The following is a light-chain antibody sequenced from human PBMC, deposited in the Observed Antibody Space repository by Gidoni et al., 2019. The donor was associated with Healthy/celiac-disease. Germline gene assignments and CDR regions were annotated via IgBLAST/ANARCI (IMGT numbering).Light chain of an antibody. V-gene: IGLV2-23*01. J-gene: IGLJ2*01. Sequence: QSALTQPASVSGSPGQSLTTSCTGTSSDVGSYNLVSWYQQHPGKAPKLMIYEGSKRPSGVSNRFSGSKSGNTASLTISGLQAEDEADYYCCSYAGSSTTYVVFGGGTKLTVL. CDR1: SSDVGSYNL. CDR3: CSYAGSSTTYVV. CDR2: EGS.